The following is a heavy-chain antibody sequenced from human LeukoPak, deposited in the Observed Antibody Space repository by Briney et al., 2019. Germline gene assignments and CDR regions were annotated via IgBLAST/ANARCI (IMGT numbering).Heavy chain of an antibody. CDR1: GYSFANYW. CDR3: ARIPTGGITGWFDP. D-gene: IGHD3-3*01. J-gene: IGHJ5*02. V-gene: IGHV5-51*01. Sequence: GESLKISCKASGYSFANYWIAWVRQMPGKGLEWMGIVYPANSDTRYSPSFQGQVTISADKSISTAYLQWSSLKASDTAMYYCARIPTGGITGWFDPWGQGTLVTVSS. CDR2: VYPANSDT.